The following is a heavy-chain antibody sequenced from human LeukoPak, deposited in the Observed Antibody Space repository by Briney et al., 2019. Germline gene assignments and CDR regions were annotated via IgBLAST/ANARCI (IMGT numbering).Heavy chain of an antibody. CDR1: GYTFTGYY. V-gene: IGHV1-2*02. CDR2: INPNSGGT. J-gene: IGHJ3*02. Sequence: ASVKVSCKASGYTFTGYYMHWVRQAPGQGLEWMGWINPNSGGTNYAQKFQGRVTMTRDTSISTAYMELSRLRSDDTAVYYCARTVAAAARAAFDIWGQGTMVTVSS. CDR3: ARTVAAAARAAFDI. D-gene: IGHD6-13*01.